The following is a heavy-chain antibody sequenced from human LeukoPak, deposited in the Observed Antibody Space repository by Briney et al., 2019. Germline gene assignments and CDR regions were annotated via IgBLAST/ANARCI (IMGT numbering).Heavy chain of an antibody. D-gene: IGHD3-10*01. CDR3: ARDHGYYYGSGSYYPQPFDY. J-gene: IGHJ4*02. CDR2: IYHSGST. CDR1: GYSISSGYY. Sequence: SETLSLTCAVSGYSISSGYYWGWIRQPPGKGLEWIGSIYHSGSTYYNPSLKSRVTISVDTSKNQSSLKLSSVTAADTAVYYCARDHGYYYGSGSYYPQPFDYWGQGTLVTVSS. V-gene: IGHV4-38-2*02.